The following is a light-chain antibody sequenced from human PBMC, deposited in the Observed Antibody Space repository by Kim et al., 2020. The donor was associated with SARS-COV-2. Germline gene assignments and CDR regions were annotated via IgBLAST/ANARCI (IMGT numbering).Light chain of an antibody. CDR1: RSISSW. CDR3: QQDNSYST. CDR2: DAS. Sequence: SASIGDEFTITCRASRSISSWLAWYQQKPGKAPKLLFYDASILEGGFPSSFGGSGSGTEFTLTISGLKPDDFATYYYQQDNSYSTFGGGTKRDIK. J-gene: IGKJ4*01. V-gene: IGKV1-5*01.